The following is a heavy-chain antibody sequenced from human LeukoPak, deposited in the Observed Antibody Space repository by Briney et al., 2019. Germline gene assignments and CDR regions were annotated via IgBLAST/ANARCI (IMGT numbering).Heavy chain of an antibody. D-gene: IGHD3-10*01. CDR3: ASEDVSGFGELSGS. J-gene: IGHJ4*02. Sequence: GSSVKVSCKASGGTFSSYAISWVRQALGQGLEWMGRIIPILGIANYAQKFQGRVTITADKSTSTAYMELSSLRSEDTAVYYCASEDVSGFGELSGSWGQGTLVTVSS. CDR1: GGTFSSYA. V-gene: IGHV1-69*04. CDR2: IIPILGIA.